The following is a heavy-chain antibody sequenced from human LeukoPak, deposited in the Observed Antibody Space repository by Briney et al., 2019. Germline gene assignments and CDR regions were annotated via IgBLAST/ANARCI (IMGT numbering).Heavy chain of an antibody. CDR3: ARGGSGYATH. CDR1: GFTFSSYW. D-gene: IGHD5-12*01. CDR2: VKTDGSYT. J-gene: IGHJ4*02. Sequence: GGSLRLSCAASGFTFSSYWMHWVRQAPGKGLVWVSRVKTDGSYTNYADSVKGRFTISRDNAKNTLYLQMSSLSVEDTAVYYCARGGSGYATHWGQGTLVTVSS. V-gene: IGHV3-74*01.